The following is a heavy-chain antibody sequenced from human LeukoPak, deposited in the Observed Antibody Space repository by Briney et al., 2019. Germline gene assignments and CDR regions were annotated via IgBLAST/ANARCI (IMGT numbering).Heavy chain of an antibody. Sequence: GGSLRLSCAASGFTFSTYSMNRVRQAPGKGLEWVSYISSSSNTIYYADSVKGRFTISRDNANNSLYLQMNSLRAEDTAVYYCARQLQLDYCGQGTLVTVSS. CDR2: ISSSSNTI. V-gene: IGHV3-48*01. J-gene: IGHJ4*02. D-gene: IGHD1-1*01. CDR3: ARQLQLDY. CDR1: GFTFSTYS.